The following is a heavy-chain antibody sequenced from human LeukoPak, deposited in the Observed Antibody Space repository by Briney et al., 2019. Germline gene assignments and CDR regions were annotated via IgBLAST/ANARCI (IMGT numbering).Heavy chain of an antibody. CDR3: ARIMLSWREFDC. D-gene: IGHD1-26*01. CDR1: GYTFTSYY. V-gene: IGHV1-46*01. CDR2: IYPSGGST. J-gene: IGHJ4*02. Sequence: ASVKVSCKASGYTFTSYYMHWVRQAPGQGLEWMGIIYPSGGSTSYAQKFQGRVTMTRDTSTSTVYMELSSLRSEDTAVYYCARIMLSWREFDCWGQGTLVTVSS.